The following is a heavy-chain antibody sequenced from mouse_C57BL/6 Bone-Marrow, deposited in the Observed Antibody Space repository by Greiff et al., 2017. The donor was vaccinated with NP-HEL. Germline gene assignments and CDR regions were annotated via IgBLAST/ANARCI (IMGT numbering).Heavy chain of an antibody. J-gene: IGHJ4*01. Sequence: QVQLQQPGAELVKPGASVKMSCKASGYTFTSYWITWVKQRPGQGLEWIGDIYPGSGSTNYNEKFKSKATLTVDTSSSTAYMQLSSLTSEDTAVYYWARSDYGSSYVDAMDYWGQGTSVTVSA. V-gene: IGHV1-55*01. CDR3: ARSDYGSSYVDAMDY. D-gene: IGHD1-1*01. CDR1: GYTFTSYW. CDR2: IYPGSGST.